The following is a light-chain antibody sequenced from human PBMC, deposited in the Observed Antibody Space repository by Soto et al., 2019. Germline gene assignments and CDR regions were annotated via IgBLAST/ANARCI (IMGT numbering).Light chain of an antibody. CDR1: SSDVGGYNY. CDR2: EVT. Sequence: QSALTQPPSASGSPGRSVTISCTGTSSDVGGYNYVSWYQQHPGKAPKLVIYEVTKRPSGVPDRFSGPKSGNTASLTVSGLQAEDEADYYCSSFTGASTIFGTGTKVTVL. J-gene: IGLJ1*01. CDR3: SSFTGASTI. V-gene: IGLV2-8*01.